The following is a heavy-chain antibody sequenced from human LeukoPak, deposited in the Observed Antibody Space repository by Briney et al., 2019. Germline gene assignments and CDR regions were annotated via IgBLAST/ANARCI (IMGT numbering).Heavy chain of an antibody. CDR3: ARGDIPANDYFDY. CDR2: ISGTGSSI. Sequence: GGSLTLSCEVSGFTFSHDYMNWSRQAPGKGLEWLSYISGTGSSIYYAESVRGRFTISRDNAKNSLYLQMDGLTTDDTAVYYCARGDIPANDYFDYWGQGALVTVSS. CDR1: GFTFSHDY. D-gene: IGHD2-2*01. J-gene: IGHJ4*02. V-gene: IGHV3-11*01.